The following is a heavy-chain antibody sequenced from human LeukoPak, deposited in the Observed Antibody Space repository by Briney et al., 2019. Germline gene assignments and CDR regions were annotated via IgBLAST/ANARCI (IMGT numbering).Heavy chain of an antibody. D-gene: IGHD2-2*01. J-gene: IGHJ4*02. V-gene: IGHV4-34*01. CDR1: GGSFSGYY. Sequence: SETLSLTCAVYGGSFSGYYWSWLRQPPGKGLEWIGEINHSGNTNYNPSLKSRVTISVDTSKNQFSLKLTSVTAADTAVYYCARGAPLVVVPADPFGYWGQGTLVTVSS. CDR3: ARGAPLVVVPADPFGY. CDR2: INHSGNT.